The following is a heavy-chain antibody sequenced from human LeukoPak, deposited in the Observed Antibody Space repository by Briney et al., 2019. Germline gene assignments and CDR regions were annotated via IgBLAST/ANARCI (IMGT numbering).Heavy chain of an antibody. Sequence: SQTLSLTCAISGDSVSTYSASWSWIRQSPSRGLEWLGRTYYRSRWHDEYGVSVRSRISINPDTSKNQFSLQLNSVTPDDTAVYFCARSISVTHDYWGQGTLVTVSS. V-gene: IGHV6-1*01. CDR2: TYYRSRWHD. D-gene: IGHD4-17*01. CDR3: ARSISVTHDY. CDR1: GDSVSTYSAS. J-gene: IGHJ4*02.